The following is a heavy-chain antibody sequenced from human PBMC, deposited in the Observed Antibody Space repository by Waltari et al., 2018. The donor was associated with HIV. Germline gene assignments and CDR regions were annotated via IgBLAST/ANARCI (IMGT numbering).Heavy chain of an antibody. V-gene: IGHV1-18*01. CDR1: GSTFTSSR. Sequence: QVPLVQSGAEAKTPGASVKVSCQASGSTFTSSRIRWLRQPPRQGPEWMGWIGADNSNTNYAQKLQGRVTMTTDTSTSTAYMELRSLRSDDTAVYYCAGLIAVAGTLDNYYYGMDVWGQGTTVTVSS. J-gene: IGHJ6*02. CDR2: IGADNSNT. D-gene: IGHD6-19*01. CDR3: AGLIAVAGTLDNYYYGMDV.